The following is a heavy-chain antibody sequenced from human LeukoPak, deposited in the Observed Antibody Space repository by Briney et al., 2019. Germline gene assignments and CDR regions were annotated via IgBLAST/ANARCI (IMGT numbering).Heavy chain of an antibody. Sequence: GGSLRLSCAASGFTFSSYEMNWVRQAPGKGLEWVSYISSSGSTIYYADSVKGRFTISRDNAKNSLYLQMNSLKTEDTAVYYCNTGFQSGWYIYDGMDVWGQGTTVTVSS. CDR3: NTGFQSGWYIYDGMDV. J-gene: IGHJ6*02. CDR2: ISSSGSTI. D-gene: IGHD6-19*01. CDR1: GFTFSSYE. V-gene: IGHV3-48*03.